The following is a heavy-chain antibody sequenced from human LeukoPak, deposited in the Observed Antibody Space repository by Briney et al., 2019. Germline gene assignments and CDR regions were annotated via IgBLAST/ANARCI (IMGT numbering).Heavy chain of an antibody. CDR3: AGSGYNRFDY. CDR2: ISRSGGTT. V-gene: IGHV3-23*01. Sequence: GGSLRLSCAASGFTFSSYAMSWVRQAPGKGLEWVSSISRSGGTTYYADSVKGHFTISRDNSKSTLHLQMNSLRAEDTAIYYCAGSGYNRFDYWGQGTLVTVSS. J-gene: IGHJ4*02. CDR1: GFTFSSYA. D-gene: IGHD5-24*01.